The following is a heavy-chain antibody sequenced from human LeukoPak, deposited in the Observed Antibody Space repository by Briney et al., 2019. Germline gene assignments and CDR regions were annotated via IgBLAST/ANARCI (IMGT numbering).Heavy chain of an antibody. Sequence: ASVKVSCKASGYTFTSYGISWVRQAPGQGLEWMGWISAYNGNTNYAQKLQGRVTMTTDTSTSTAYMELRSLRSDDTAVYYCARDHGSGSYYNNNWFDPWGQGTLVTVSS. V-gene: IGHV1-18*01. CDR1: GYTFTSYG. J-gene: IGHJ5*02. D-gene: IGHD3-10*01. CDR3: ARDHGSGSYYNNNWFDP. CDR2: ISAYNGNT.